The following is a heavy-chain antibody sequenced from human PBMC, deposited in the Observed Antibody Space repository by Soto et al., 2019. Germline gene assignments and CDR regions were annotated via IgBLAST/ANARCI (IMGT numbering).Heavy chain of an antibody. CDR1: GFTFSSYG. D-gene: IGHD6-19*01. V-gene: IGHV3-30*18. Sequence: PGGSLRLSCAASGFTFSSYGMHWVRQAPGKGLEWVAVISYDGSNKYYADSVKGRFTISRDISKNTLFLQMNSLRPEDTAIYYCAKADVGSCSGVKCYPFDHWGQGTLVTVSS. J-gene: IGHJ4*02. CDR2: ISYDGSNK. CDR3: AKADVGSCSGVKCYPFDH.